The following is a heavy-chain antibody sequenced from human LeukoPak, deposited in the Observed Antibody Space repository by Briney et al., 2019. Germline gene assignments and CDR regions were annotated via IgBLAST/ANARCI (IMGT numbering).Heavy chain of an antibody. CDR2: IHRDGSTT. J-gene: IGHJ5*02. V-gene: IGHV3-74*01. Sequence: GGSLRLSCAASGFTFSSYWMHWVRQAPGKGLVWVSRIHRDGSTTYYADSVKGRFTISRDNAKNTLYLQMNSLRAEDTAVYFCARGHYYDSSGHSWGQGTLVTVSS. CDR3: ARGHYYDSSGHS. D-gene: IGHD3-22*01. CDR1: GFTFSSYW.